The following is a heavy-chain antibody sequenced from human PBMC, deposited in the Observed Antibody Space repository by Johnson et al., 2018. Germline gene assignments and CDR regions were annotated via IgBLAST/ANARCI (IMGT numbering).Heavy chain of an antibody. Sequence: QVQLQQSGGGVVQPGRSLRLSCVVPGFTFTNYGLHWVRQAPGKGLEWVAVISKDGSNKYYADSVKGRFTISRDNSKSTLFLQMNSLKSEDMAVYYCTREASGRGIALDIWGQGTMVTVSS. CDR1: GFTFTNYG. CDR3: TREASGRGIALDI. CDR2: ISKDGSNK. D-gene: IGHD1-26*01. V-gene: IGHV3-30*03. J-gene: IGHJ3*02.